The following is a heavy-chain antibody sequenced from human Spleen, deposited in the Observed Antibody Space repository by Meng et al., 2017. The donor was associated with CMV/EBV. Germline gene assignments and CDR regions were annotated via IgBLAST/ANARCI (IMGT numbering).Heavy chain of an antibody. CDR3: ARGRGIQLWLAYFDY. J-gene: IGHJ4*02. CDR2: IYYSGST. V-gene: IGHV4-39*06. CDR1: GGSISSSSYY. Sequence: RLQRQESGPGLVKPSETLSLTCTVSGGSISSSSYYWGWIRQPPGKGLEWIGSIYYSGSTYYNPSLKSRVTISVDTSKNQFSLKLSSVTAADTAVYYCARGRGIQLWLAYFDYWGQGTLVTVSS. D-gene: IGHD5-18*01.